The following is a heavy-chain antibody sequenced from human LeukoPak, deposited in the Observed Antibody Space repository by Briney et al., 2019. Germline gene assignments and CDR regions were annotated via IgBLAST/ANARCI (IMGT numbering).Heavy chain of an antibody. CDR1: GFTFSNAW. D-gene: IGHD3-10*01. V-gene: IGHV3-15*01. Sequence: PGGSLRLSCAASGFTFSNAWMSWVRQAPGKELEWVGRIKSKTDGGTTDYAAPVKGRFTISRDDSKNTLYLQMNSLKTEDTAVYYCTTLYGSGSYYKYYYFDYWGQGTLVTVPS. J-gene: IGHJ4*02. CDR2: IKSKTDGGTT. CDR3: TTLYGSGSYYKYYYFDY.